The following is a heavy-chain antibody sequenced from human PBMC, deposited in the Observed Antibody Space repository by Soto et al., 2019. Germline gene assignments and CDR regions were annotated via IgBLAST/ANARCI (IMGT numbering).Heavy chain of an antibody. CDR2: MNSDGSTT. Sequence: GGSLRLSCAASGFTFGNYWMHWVRQAPGKGLEWVSRMNSDGSTTNYADSVKGRFTVSRDNARNTMHLQMNSLRAEDTAVSYCATAEVDYWRPGTLFTVSS. CDR3: ATAEVDY. V-gene: IGHV3-74*01. CDR1: GFTFGNYW. J-gene: IGHJ4*02.